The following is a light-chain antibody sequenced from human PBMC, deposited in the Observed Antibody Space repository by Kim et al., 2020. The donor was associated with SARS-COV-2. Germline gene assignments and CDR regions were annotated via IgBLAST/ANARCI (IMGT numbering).Light chain of an antibody. Sequence: LSAGERATLSCRASQSVSNYLAWYQQKPGQAPRLLIYDASNRATGVPARFSGSGSGTDFTLTLSSLEPEDFAVYYCQHRSNWPITFGQGTRLEIK. CDR2: DAS. CDR1: QSVSNY. J-gene: IGKJ5*01. V-gene: IGKV3-11*01. CDR3: QHRSNWPIT.